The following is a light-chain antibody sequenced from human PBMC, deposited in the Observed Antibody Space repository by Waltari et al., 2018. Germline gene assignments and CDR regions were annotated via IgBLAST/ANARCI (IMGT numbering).Light chain of an antibody. CDR2: DVS. J-gene: IGLJ6*01. CDR1: SSDVGGYNF. Sequence: QSALTQPASVSGSPGQSITLSCSGTSSDVGGYNFVSWYQKHPDKAPKIIIFDVSNLPPGVSDRFSGSKSGNTASLIISGLQTGDEAEYYGSSYASSGSLVFGSGTQVTVL. V-gene: IGLV2-14*03. CDR3: SSYASSGSLV.